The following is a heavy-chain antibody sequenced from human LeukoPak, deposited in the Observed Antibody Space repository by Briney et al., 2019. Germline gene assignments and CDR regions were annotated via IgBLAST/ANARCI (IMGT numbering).Heavy chain of an antibody. CDR2: ISGSGGTA. V-gene: IGHV3-23*01. Sequence: GGSLRLSCTASGFTFGDYAMSWVRQAPGKGLEWVSGISGSGGTASYTDSVKGRFTISRDNSKSTLYLQMNSLRAEDTAVYYCAKLGGERQIDPWGQGTLVTVSS. CDR1: GFTFGDYA. D-gene: IGHD1-1*01. CDR3: AKLGGERQIDP. J-gene: IGHJ5*02.